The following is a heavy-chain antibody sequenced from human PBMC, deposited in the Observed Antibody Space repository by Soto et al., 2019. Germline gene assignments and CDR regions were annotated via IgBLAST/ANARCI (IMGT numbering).Heavy chain of an antibody. Sequence: SETLSLTYAVSGGSISSGGYSWSWIRQPPGKGLEWIGYIYHSGSTYYNPSLKSRVTISVDRSKNQFSLKLSSVTAADTAVYYCTSYTYYYDSSGLRKDFDYWGQGTLVTVSS. CDR1: GGSISSGGYS. V-gene: IGHV4-30-2*01. CDR3: TSYTYYYDSSGLRKDFDY. J-gene: IGHJ4*02. CDR2: IYHSGST. D-gene: IGHD3-22*01.